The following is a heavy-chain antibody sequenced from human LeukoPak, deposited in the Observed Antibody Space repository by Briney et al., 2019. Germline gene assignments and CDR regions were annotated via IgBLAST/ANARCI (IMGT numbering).Heavy chain of an antibody. Sequence: ASVKVSCKTSGYTFIGHYMHWVRQSPGHGLEWMGWFSPKTGGSHFAQKFRGRVAMTTDTSISTAYLELSSLRSDDTAVYYCVRDSGGSYYYPSDYWGQGTLVTVSS. V-gene: IGHV1-2*02. J-gene: IGHJ4*02. CDR1: GYTFIGHY. D-gene: IGHD1-26*01. CDR3: VRDSGGSYYYPSDY. CDR2: FSPKTGGS.